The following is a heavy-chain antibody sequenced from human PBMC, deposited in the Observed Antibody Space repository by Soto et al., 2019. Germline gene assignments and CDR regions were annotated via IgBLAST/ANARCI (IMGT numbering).Heavy chain of an antibody. Sequence: QVQLVQSGAEVKKPGSSLKVSCKASGGTFSSYAISWVRQAPGQGLEWMGGIIPIFGTANYAQKFQGRVTITADESTSTAYMELRSLRSEETAVYYCARDSGDIVVVPAANRDYYYGMDVWGQGTTVTVSS. CDR3: ARDSGDIVVVPAANRDYYYGMDV. CDR2: IIPIFGTA. V-gene: IGHV1-69*01. J-gene: IGHJ6*02. CDR1: GGTFSSYA. D-gene: IGHD2-2*01.